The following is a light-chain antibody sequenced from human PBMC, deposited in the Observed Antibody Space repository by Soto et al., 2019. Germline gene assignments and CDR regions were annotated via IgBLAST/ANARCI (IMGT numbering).Light chain of an antibody. CDR1: QSIRSW. CDR3: HQYETMVT. Sequence: DIQMTQSPFTLSASVGDRVTITCRASQSIRSWLAWYQQKPGQAPKLLIYQASILESGVSSRFSGSGSGTDFALTISSLQPDDFATYYGHQYETMVTFGQGTKVEIK. J-gene: IGKJ1*01. CDR2: QAS. V-gene: IGKV1-5*03.